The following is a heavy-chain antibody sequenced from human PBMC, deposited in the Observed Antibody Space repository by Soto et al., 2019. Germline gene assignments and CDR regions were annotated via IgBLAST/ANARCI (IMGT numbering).Heavy chain of an antibody. CDR3: ARSLAAAGPIYYYGMDV. CDR1: RYSFTSYW. D-gene: IGHD6-13*01. Sequence: GESLKISCKGSRYSFTSYWIGWVRQMPGKGLEWMGIIYPGDSDTRYSPSFQGQVTISADKSISTAYLQWSSLKASDTAMYYCARSLAAAGPIYYYGMDVWGQGTTVTVSS. J-gene: IGHJ6*02. V-gene: IGHV5-51*01. CDR2: IYPGDSDT.